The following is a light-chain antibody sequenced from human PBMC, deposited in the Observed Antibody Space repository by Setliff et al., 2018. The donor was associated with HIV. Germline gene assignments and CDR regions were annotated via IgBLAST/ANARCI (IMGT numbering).Light chain of an antibody. CDR3: NSYTSSDTYV. V-gene: IGLV2-14*03. CDR1: SNDIGSYNY. Sequence: QSVLTQPASVSGSPGQSITISCSGTSNDIGSYNYVSWYQQHPGKAPKLVIYDVAQRPSGGSSRFSGSKSGDTASLTISGLQTEDEADYYCNSYTSSDTYVFGTGTKVTVL. J-gene: IGLJ1*01. CDR2: DVA.